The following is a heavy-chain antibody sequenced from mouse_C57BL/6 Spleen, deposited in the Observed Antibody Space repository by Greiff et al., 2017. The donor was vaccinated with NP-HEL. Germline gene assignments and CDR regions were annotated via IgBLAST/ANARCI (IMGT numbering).Heavy chain of an antibody. CDR2: IWSDGST. D-gene: IGHD1-1*01. CDR3: ARHGGYYGSFDD. J-gene: IGHJ2*01. Sequence: VQLQESGPGLVALSQSLSITCTVSGFSLTSYGVHWVRQPPGQGLESLVVIWSDGSTTYHPAPKSRLSISKDNSNSQVFSKMNRLQTDDTAMYYCARHGGYYGSFDDWGHGTTLTVSS. V-gene: IGHV2-6-1*01. CDR1: GFSLTSYG.